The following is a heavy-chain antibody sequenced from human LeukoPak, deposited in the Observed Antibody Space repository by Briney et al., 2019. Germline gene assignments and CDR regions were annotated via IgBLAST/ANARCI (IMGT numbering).Heavy chain of an antibody. CDR2: ISAYNGNT. V-gene: IGHV1-18*01. Sequence: GASVKVSCKASGYTFTSYGISWVRQAPGQGLEWMGWISAYNGNTNYAQKLQGRVTMTTDTSTSTAYMELRSLRSDDTAVYYCASGAVEYGEYYYYGMDVWGQGTTVTVSS. CDR3: ASGAVEYGEYYYYGMDV. J-gene: IGHJ6*02. CDR1: GYTFTSYG. D-gene: IGHD2-8*02.